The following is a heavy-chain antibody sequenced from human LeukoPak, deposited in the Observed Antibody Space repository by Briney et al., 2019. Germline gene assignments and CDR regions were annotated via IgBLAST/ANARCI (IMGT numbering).Heavy chain of an antibody. Sequence: SGGSLRLSCAASGNYWMHWVRQAPGKGLVWVSHINSDGSWTGYADSVKGRFTISRDNSKNTLYLQLNSLTTEDTALYYCARDFWWLPDYWGQGTLVTISS. CDR3: ARDFWWLPDY. V-gene: IGHV3-74*01. CDR1: GNYW. J-gene: IGHJ4*02. CDR2: INSDGSWT. D-gene: IGHD3-3*01.